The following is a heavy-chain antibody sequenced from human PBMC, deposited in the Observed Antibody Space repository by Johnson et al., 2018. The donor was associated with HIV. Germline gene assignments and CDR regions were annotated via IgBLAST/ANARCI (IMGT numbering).Heavy chain of an antibody. CDR2: IDWNGGNT. V-gene: IGHV3-20*04. Sequence: EQLVESGGGVVRPGGSLRLSCAASGFTFDDYGMSWVRQAPGKGLEWVSGIDWNGGNTVYADSVKGRFTISRDNAKNSLYLEMNSLRAEDTALYYCAREEEIAVAGGSAFDIWGQGTMVTVSS. D-gene: IGHD6-19*01. CDR1: GFTFDDYG. J-gene: IGHJ3*02. CDR3: AREEEIAVAGGSAFDI.